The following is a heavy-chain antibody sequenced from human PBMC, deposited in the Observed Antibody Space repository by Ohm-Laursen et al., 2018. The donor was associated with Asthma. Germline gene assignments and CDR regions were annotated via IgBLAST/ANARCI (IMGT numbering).Heavy chain of an antibody. V-gene: IGHV1-69*13. J-gene: IGHJ6*02. CDR1: GGTFSSYA. Sequence: GASVKVSCKASGGTFSSYAISWVRQAPGQGLEWMGGIIPIFGTANYAQKFQGRVTITADESTSTAYMELSSLRSEDTAVYYCARDRGIADYYGMDVWGQGTTVTVSS. CDR2: IIPIFGTA. D-gene: IGHD6-13*01. CDR3: ARDRGIADYYGMDV.